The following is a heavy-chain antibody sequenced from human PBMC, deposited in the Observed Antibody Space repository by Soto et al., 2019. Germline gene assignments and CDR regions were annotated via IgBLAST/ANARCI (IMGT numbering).Heavy chain of an antibody. CDR2: IKHSGST. V-gene: IGHV4-34*01. D-gene: IGHD3-9*01. CDR1: GGSFSGYY. J-gene: IGHJ5*02. Sequence: PSETLSLTSAVNGGSFSGYYWSWIHQPPGKALEWIGEIKHSGSTNYNPSLKSRVTISVDTSKNQFSLKLSSVTAADTAVYYCARVHDILTGYYRNNWFDPWGQGTLVTVS. CDR3: ARVHDILTGYYRNNWFDP.